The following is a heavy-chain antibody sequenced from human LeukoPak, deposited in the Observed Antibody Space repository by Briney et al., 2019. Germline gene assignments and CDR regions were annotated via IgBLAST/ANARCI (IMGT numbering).Heavy chain of an antibody. V-gene: IGHV4-59*01. D-gene: IGHD2-2*01. Sequence: SETLSLTCTVSGGSISSYYWSWIRQPPGKGLEWIGYIYYSGSTNYNPSLKSRVTISVDTSKNQFSLKLSSVTAADTAVYYCTRGRVGSSTSTRGYWGQGTLVTVSS. J-gene: IGHJ4*02. CDR3: TRGRVGSSTSTRGY. CDR2: IYYSGST. CDR1: GGSISSYY.